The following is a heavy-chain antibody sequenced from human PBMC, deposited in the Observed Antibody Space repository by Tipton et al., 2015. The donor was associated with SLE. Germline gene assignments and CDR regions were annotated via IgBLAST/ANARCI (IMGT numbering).Heavy chain of an antibody. D-gene: IGHD2-2*01. Sequence: TLSLTCTVSGGSIRGHYWNWIRQPAGKGLEWIGRIYTGGNTKYNPSLESRVTLSADASKAQFSLKLTSVTAADTAVYYCVVCSPSSCAYFDYWGQGRLVTVSS. V-gene: IGHV4-4*07. J-gene: IGHJ4*02. CDR1: GGSIRGHY. CDR3: VVCSPSSCAYFDY. CDR2: IYTGGNT.